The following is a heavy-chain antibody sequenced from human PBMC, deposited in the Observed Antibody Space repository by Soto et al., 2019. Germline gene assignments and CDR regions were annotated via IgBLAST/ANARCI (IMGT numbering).Heavy chain of an antibody. CDR2: INPNSGGT. Sequence: ASVKVSCKASGYTFTGYYMHWVRQAPGQGLEWMGWINPNSGGTNYAQKFQGWVTMTRDTSISTAYMELSRLRSDDTVVYYCARDRRAVYYGRGPTDAFDIWGQGTMVTVSS. J-gene: IGHJ3*02. V-gene: IGHV1-2*04. D-gene: IGHD3-10*02. CDR3: ARDRRAVYYGRGPTDAFDI. CDR1: GYTFTGYY.